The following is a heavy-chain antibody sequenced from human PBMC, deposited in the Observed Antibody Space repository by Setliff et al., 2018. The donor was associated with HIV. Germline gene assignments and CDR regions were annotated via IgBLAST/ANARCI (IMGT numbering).Heavy chain of an antibody. Sequence: SETLSLTCTVSGYSSAGNLAWAWIRQHPKKGLEWIGSIWHAGNTLYNPSLKSRVSISLDTSKNQFSLELSSVTAADTAVYYCASRVYYYDSSRVLREEGFDPWGQGTLVTVSS. CDR2: IWHAGNT. V-gene: IGHV4-38-2*02. CDR3: ASRVYYYDSSRVLREEGFDP. D-gene: IGHD3-22*01. CDR1: GYSSAGNLA. J-gene: IGHJ5*02.